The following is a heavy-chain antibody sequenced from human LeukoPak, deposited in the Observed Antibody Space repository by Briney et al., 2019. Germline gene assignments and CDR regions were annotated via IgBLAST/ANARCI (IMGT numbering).Heavy chain of an antibody. CDR3: AKGSGSGWYGWFAP. CDR1: GFTFSSYW. Sequence: GGSLRLSCAASGFTFSSYWMHWVRHAPGKGLVWVSRITSDGSSTYYADSVKGRFTISRDNSKNTFFLQMNTLRAADTAVYYCAKGSGSGWYGWFAPWGQGTLVTVSS. V-gene: IGHV3-74*01. J-gene: IGHJ5*02. CDR2: ITSDGSST. D-gene: IGHD6-19*01.